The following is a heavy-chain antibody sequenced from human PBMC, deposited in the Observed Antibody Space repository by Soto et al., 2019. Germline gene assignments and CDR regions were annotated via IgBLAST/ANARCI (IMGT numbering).Heavy chain of an antibody. CDR3: AHGSGYYRPLGY. Sequence: SGPTLVNPTQTLTLTCTFSGFSLSTSGVGVGWIRQPPGKALEWLALIYWNDDKRFSPSLKSRLTITKDTSKNQVVLTMTNMDPVDTATYYCAHGSGYYRPLGYWGQGTLVTVSS. CDR1: GFSLSTSGVG. CDR2: IYWNDDK. J-gene: IGHJ4*02. V-gene: IGHV2-5*01. D-gene: IGHD3-22*01.